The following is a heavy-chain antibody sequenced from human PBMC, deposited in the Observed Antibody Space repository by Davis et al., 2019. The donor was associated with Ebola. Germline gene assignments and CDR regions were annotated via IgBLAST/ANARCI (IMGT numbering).Heavy chain of an antibody. Sequence: SGPTLVKPTETLTLTCTVSGFSLSNVAMGVSWIRQPPGRALEWLAHIFWSDENSSEKRSYISSLKTRLTISRDTSRSQVALTMTNMDPKDTATYFCARTHYVYIEYSGDRNWFDSWGHGTLVTVSS. CDR1: GFSLSNVAMG. J-gene: IGHJ5*01. V-gene: IGHV2-26*01. CDR2: IFWSDENSSEKR. CDR3: ARTHYVYIEYSGDRNWFDS. D-gene: IGHD2/OR15-2a*01.